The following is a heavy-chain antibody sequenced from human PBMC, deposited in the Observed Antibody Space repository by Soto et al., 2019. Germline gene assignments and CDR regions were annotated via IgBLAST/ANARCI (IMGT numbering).Heavy chain of an antibody. V-gene: IGHV6-1*01. J-gene: IGHJ4*02. CDR1: GDSVSSNSAA. Sequence: SQTLSLTCAISGDSVSSNSAAWNWIRQSPSRGLEWLGRTYYRSKWYNDYAVSVKSRITINPDTSKNQFSLQLYSVTPEDTAVYYCARGPQGYCSGGSCYLDYWGQGTLVTVSS. D-gene: IGHD2-15*01. CDR2: TYYRSKWYN. CDR3: ARGPQGYCSGGSCYLDY.